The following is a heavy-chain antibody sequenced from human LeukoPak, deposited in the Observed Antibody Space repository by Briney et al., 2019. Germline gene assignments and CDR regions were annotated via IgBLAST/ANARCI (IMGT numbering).Heavy chain of an antibody. CDR2: ISSSSSYI. V-gene: IGHV3-21*01. Sequence: GGSLRLSCAASGFTFSSYSMTWVRQAPGKGLEWVSSISSSSSYIYYADSVKGRFTISRDNAKNSLYLQMNSLRAEDTAVYYCARAGDIAVAGTHFDYWGQGTLVTVSS. D-gene: IGHD6-19*01. CDR1: GFTFSSYS. CDR3: ARAGDIAVAGTHFDY. J-gene: IGHJ4*02.